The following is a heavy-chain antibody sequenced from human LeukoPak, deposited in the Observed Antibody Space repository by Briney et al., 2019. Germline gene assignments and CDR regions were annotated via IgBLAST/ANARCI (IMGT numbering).Heavy chain of an antibody. CDR1: GYTFTSYG. CDR2: ISAYNGNT. J-gene: IGHJ6*02. Sequence: ASVKVSCKASGYTFTSYGISWVRQAPGQGLEWMGWISAYNGNTNYAKKLQGRVTMTTDTSTSTAYMELRSLRSDDTAVYYCARLGRGYYYDYYGMDVWGQGTTVTVSS. V-gene: IGHV1-18*01. CDR3: ARLGRGYYYDYYGMDV.